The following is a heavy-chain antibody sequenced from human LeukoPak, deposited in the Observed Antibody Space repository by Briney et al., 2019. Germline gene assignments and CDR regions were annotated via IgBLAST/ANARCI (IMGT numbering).Heavy chain of an antibody. CDR2: ISHDGMNA. D-gene: IGHD6-19*01. V-gene: IGHV3-23*01. CDR1: GLHFSVTA. J-gene: IGHJ5*02. CDR3: AKDGAQYSSGPECDP. Sequence: GGSLRLSCAASGLHFSVTAMSWVRQAPGKGLEWVSAISHDGMNAYYADSVKGRFTISRDNSKKTVSLEMSSLTAADTGVYYCAKDGAQYSSGPECDPRGQGALVTFSP.